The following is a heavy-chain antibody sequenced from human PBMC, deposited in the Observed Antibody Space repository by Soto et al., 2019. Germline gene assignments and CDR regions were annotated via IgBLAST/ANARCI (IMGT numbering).Heavy chain of an antibody. CDR3: ARVPVPAAKDYYYYGMDV. CDR2: IIPILGIA. D-gene: IGHD2-2*01. Sequence: QVQLVQSGAEVKKPGSSVKVSCKASGGTFSSYTISWVRQAPGQGLEWMGRIIPILGIANYAQKFQGRVTITADKSTSTAYMELSSLRSEDTAVYYCARVPVPAAKDYYYYGMDVWGQGTTVTVSS. V-gene: IGHV1-69*02. CDR1: GGTFSSYT. J-gene: IGHJ6*02.